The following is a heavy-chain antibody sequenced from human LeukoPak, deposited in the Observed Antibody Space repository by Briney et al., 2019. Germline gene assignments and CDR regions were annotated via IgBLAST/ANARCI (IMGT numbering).Heavy chain of an antibody. CDR2: INHSGST. Sequence: SETLSLTCAVYGGSFSDYYWSWIRQPPGKGLEWIGEINHSGSTNYNPSLKSRVTISVDTSKNQFSLKLSSVTAADTAVYYCARFDKEYSSSWYGYYYYYYYMDVWGKGTTVTISS. V-gene: IGHV4-34*01. CDR3: ARFDKEYSSSWYGYYYYYYYMDV. CDR1: GGSFSDYY. J-gene: IGHJ6*03. D-gene: IGHD6-13*01.